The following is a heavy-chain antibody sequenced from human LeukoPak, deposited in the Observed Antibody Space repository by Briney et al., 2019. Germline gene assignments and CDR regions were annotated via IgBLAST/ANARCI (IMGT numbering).Heavy chain of an antibody. CDR2: IYSDGSRT. J-gene: IGHJ6*04. V-gene: IGHV3-74*01. D-gene: IGHD3-10*01. CDR3: AVYGSGFFP. CDR1: GFTFSSYW. Sequence: GGSLRLSCAASGFTFSSYWMHWVRQGPGKGLVWVSRIYSDGSRTTYADSVKGRFTISGDNAKNTLYLQMNSLRAEDTAVYYCAVYGSGFFPWGKGTTVTISS.